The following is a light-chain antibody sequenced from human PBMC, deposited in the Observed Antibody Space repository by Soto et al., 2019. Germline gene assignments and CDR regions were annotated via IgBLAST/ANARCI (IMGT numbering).Light chain of an antibody. V-gene: IGKV1-27*01. CDR3: QKYNSAPLT. CDR2: AAS. Sequence: IQITQSPSSRSASVGDRVTITCRASQGSRNDVGWYQQKPGKAPKILIYAASTLQAGVPSRFSGSGSGTDFTLTISSLQPEDVAADYCQKYNSAPLTFGGGTKVDIK. CDR1: QGSRND. J-gene: IGKJ4*01.